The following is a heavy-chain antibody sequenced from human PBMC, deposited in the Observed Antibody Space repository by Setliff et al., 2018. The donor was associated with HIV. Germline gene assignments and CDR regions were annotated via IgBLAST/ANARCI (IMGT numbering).Heavy chain of an antibody. V-gene: IGHV4-59*11. Sequence: SETLSLTCSVSGDSITSHYWSWIRQPPGKGLEWIGYIYFTGSTNYNPSLRSRVIISLDKSKNQFSLKLSSVTAADTAVYYCARGRITIFGVTYYTKDAFDIWGQGTMVTVSS. J-gene: IGHJ3*02. CDR2: IYFTGST. D-gene: IGHD3-3*01. CDR1: GDSITSHY. CDR3: ARGRITIFGVTYYTKDAFDI.